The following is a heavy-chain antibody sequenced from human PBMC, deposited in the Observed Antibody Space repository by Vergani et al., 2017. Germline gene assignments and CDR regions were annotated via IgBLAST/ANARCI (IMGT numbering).Heavy chain of an antibody. CDR2: IYPGDSDT. CDR1: GYSFTSYW. J-gene: IGHJ6*03. D-gene: IGHD6-6*01. Sequence: EVQLVQSGAEVKKPGESLKISCKGSGYSFTSYWIGWVRQMPGKGLEWMGIIYPGDSDTRYSPSFQGQVTISADKSISTAYLQWSSLKASDTAMYYCAREGVGSSSPSGAYYYYYMDVWGKGTTVTVSS. CDR3: AREGVGSSSPSGAYYYYYMDV. V-gene: IGHV5-51*01.